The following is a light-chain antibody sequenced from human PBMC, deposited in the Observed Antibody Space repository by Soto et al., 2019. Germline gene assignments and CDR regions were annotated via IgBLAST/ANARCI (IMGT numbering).Light chain of an antibody. CDR3: QQYGSSPHT. Sequence: EIVLTQSPGTLSLSPGERATLSCRASQSVSSSYLAWYQQKPGQAPRLLIYGASSRATGIPDRFSRSGSGTDFTLTISRLEPEDFAVYYCQQYGSSPHTFGQGTKLEIK. CDR1: QSVSSSY. V-gene: IGKV3-20*01. J-gene: IGKJ2*01. CDR2: GAS.